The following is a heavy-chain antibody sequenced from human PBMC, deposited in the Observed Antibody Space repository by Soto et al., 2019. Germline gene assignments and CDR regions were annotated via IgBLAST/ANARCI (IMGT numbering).Heavy chain of an antibody. J-gene: IGHJ6*03. V-gene: IGHV3-30*18. CDR3: AKWGTVFWSGYSLGNTPAYYYYYIDD. D-gene: IGHD3-3*01. Sequence: GGSLSPSCIGTALTFSSYDIYWVRQAPEKKLERVTVISFDGSNKYYADSVEGRFTISRDNSKNTLYLQMNSLRAEDTAVYYCAKWGTVFWSGYSLGNTPAYYYYYIDDWGKGTTVTVSS. CDR2: ISFDGSNK. CDR1: ALTFSSYD.